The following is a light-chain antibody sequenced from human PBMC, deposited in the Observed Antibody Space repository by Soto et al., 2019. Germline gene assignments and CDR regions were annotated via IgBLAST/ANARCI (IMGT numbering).Light chain of an antibody. J-gene: IGKJ5*01. V-gene: IGKV2-28*01. CDR1: QSLLQSNGYNY. Sequence: DIVMTQSPLSLPVTPGEPASISCRSSQSLLQSNGYNYLDWYLQKPGQSPQLLIYLGSNRASGVPDRFSGSGSGTEFTLKISRAEAEDVGVYYCMQALQTPPTFGHGTRLEIK. CDR3: MQALQTPPT. CDR2: LGS.